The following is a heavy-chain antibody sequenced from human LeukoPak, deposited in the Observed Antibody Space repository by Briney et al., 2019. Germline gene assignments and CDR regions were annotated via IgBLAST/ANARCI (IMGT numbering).Heavy chain of an antibody. D-gene: IGHD3-10*01. J-gene: IGHJ4*02. CDR2: IYYNGST. CDR1: GGSISSYY. V-gene: IGHV4-59*01. Sequence: SETLSLTCTVSGGSISSYYWGWGRQPPGKGLEWIGYIYYNGSTNSNPSLRSRVTISVDSSKNQFSLKVNSVTAADTAVYYCARGDYFGSGLGDWGQGTLVTVSS. CDR3: ARGDYFGSGLGD.